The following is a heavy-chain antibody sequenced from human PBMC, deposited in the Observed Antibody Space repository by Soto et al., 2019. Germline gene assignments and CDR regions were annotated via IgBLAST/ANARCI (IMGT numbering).Heavy chain of an antibody. CDR2: IIPIRGKA. D-gene: IGHD6-13*01. V-gene: IGHV1-69*02. Sequence: QVQLVQSGAEVKKPGSSVKVSCKASAGTFSSYTISWVRQAPGQGLEWVGRIIPIRGKANYAKTFQGRVTIAADKPPGTAYLELGSVSAEDTAVYYCARSRLAAAGMGADYWGKGTLVTVSS. J-gene: IGHJ4*02. CDR3: ARSRLAAAGMGADY. CDR1: AGTFSSYT.